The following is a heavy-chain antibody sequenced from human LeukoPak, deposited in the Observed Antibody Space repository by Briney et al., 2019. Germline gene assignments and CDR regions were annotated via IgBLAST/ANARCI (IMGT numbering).Heavy chain of an antibody. J-gene: IGHJ4*02. CDR2: ISSSNSYI. Sequence: NPRGSLRLSRAASGFTFSSYSMNWVRQAPRQGLEWVSSISSSNSYIYHADSVKGRFTISRDNAKNSLYLQMNSLRAEDTAVYYCARDIYYDSGGYYHILIDYWGQGTLVTVSS. V-gene: IGHV3-21*01. CDR1: GFTFSSYS. D-gene: IGHD3-22*01. CDR3: ARDIYYDSGGYYHILIDY.